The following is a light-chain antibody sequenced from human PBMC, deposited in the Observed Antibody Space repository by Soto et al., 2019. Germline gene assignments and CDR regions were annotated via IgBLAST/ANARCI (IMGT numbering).Light chain of an antibody. CDR1: SSDVGSYNH. Sequence: QSALTQPASVSGSPGQSITISCSGTSSDVGSYNHVAWYQQLPGKTPKLIIYEVTYRPSGVSHRFSASKSGNTASLTISGLQAEDEADYYCISYTGSSTSYVFGTGTKVTLL. CDR2: EVT. J-gene: IGLJ1*01. CDR3: ISYTGSSTSYV. V-gene: IGLV2-14*01.